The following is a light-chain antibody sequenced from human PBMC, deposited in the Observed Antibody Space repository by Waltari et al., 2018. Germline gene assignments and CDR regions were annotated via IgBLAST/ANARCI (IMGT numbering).Light chain of an antibody. V-gene: IGLV2-14*01. CDR2: DVG. CDR1: SSDVGGSNY. J-gene: IGLJ1*01. Sequence: QSALTQPASVSGPPGQSITISCTGTSSDVGGSNYVSWYQQYPGKVPKLKIYDVGNRPSGVSNRFSGSKSGNTASRTISGLQAGDEADYYCSSYTSSSTYVFGTGTQVTVL. CDR3: SSYTSSSTYV.